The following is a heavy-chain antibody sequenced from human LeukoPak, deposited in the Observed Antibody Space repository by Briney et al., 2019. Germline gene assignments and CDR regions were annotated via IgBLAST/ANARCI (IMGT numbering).Heavy chain of an antibody. Sequence: GGSLRLSCTASGFTFGDYAMSWVRQAPGKGLEWVGFIRSKAYGGTTEYAASVKGRFTISRGDSKSIAYLQMNSLKTEDTAVYYCTRDGYYYDSSGMCYWGQGTLVTVSS. CDR2: IRSKAYGGTT. CDR1: GFTFGDYA. CDR3: TRDGYYYDSSGMCY. J-gene: IGHJ4*02. D-gene: IGHD3-22*01. V-gene: IGHV3-49*04.